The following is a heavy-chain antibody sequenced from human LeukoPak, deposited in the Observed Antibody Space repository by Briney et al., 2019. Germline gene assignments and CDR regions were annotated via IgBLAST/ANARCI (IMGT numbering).Heavy chain of an antibody. V-gene: IGHV4-38-2*02. CDR1: GHSINSGYY. J-gene: IGHJ4*02. Sequence: PSETLSLTCTVSGHSINSGYYWGWIRQSPGKGLEWIGSINHSGNTYYSPSLKSRVTISVDTSKNQFSLNLSSVTAADTAVYYCARDNVPGYFDCWGQGPLVTVSS. CDR3: ARDNVPGYFDC. CDR2: INHSGNT. D-gene: IGHD2-8*01.